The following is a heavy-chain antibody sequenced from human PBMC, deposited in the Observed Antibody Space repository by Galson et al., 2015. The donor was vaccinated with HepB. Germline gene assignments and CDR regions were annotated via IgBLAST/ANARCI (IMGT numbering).Heavy chain of an antibody. V-gene: IGHV1-2*02. CDR1: GYSFSVYW. Sequence: SVKVSCKASGYSFSVYWIHWMRQAPGQGPEWMGWISPNSGGTYYAQTFQGRVTMTSGTSINTAYMDLSGLRSDDTAIYYCARRILLTGKGAFDIWGQGTRVTVA. CDR3: ARRILLTGKGAFDI. CDR2: ISPNSGGT. J-gene: IGHJ3*02. D-gene: IGHD2/OR15-2a*01.